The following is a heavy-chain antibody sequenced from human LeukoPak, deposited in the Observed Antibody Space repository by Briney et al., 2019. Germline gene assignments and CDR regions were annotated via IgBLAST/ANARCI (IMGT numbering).Heavy chain of an antibody. CDR2: IYFSGST. Sequence: SETLSLTCTVSGGSISSYYCSWIRQPPGKGLEWIGYIYFSGSTNYNPSLKSRVTISVDTSKNQFSLKLSSVTAADTAGYYCAGDRAGGGGMDVWGQGTTVTVSS. CDR3: AGDRAGGGGMDV. V-gene: IGHV4-59*01. D-gene: IGHD3-10*01. J-gene: IGHJ6*02. CDR1: GGSISSYY.